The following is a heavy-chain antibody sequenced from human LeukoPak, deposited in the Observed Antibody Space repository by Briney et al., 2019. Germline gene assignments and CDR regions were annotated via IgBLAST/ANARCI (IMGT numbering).Heavy chain of an antibody. V-gene: IGHV4-59*01. CDR3: ARDTRAYNYGLDY. CDR1: GGSINSYY. J-gene: IGHJ4*02. Sequence: SETLSLTCTVSGGSINSYYWSWIRQPPGKGLEWIGYIYYSGSTNYNPSLKSRVTISVDTSKNQLYLKLNPVTAADTAVYYCARDTRAYNYGLDYWGQGTLVTVSS. CDR2: IYYSGST. D-gene: IGHD5-18*01.